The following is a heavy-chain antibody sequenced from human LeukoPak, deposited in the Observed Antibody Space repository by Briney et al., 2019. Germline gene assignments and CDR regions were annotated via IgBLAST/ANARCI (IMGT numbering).Heavy chain of an antibody. J-gene: IGHJ6*03. CDR2: IAYVGRNK. CDR3: ARALPCYYDTRGRYYYMDV. V-gene: IGHV3-30*03. D-gene: IGHD3-22*01. Sequence: QAGGSLRLSCAASGLFSSNFGMHWVRPAPGKGLERVAGIAYVGRNKYYGDAVKGRFTISRDNAKNSLYLQMHSLRAEDTAVYYCARALPCYYDTRGRYYYMDVWGKGTTVTVSS. CDR1: GLFSSNFG.